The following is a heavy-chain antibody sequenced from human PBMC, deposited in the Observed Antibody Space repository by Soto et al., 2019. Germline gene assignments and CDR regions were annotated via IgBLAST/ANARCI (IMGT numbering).Heavy chain of an antibody. J-gene: IGHJ3*02. V-gene: IGHV3-7*01. CDR3: ARFLSGYDFPDAFDI. D-gene: IGHD5-12*01. Sequence: GGSLRLSCAASGFTFSSYWMSWVRQAPGKGLEWVANIKQDGSEKYYVDSVKGRFTISRDNAKNSLYLQMNSLRAEDTAVYYCARFLSGYDFPDAFDIWGQGTMVTVSS. CDR1: GFTFSSYW. CDR2: IKQDGSEK.